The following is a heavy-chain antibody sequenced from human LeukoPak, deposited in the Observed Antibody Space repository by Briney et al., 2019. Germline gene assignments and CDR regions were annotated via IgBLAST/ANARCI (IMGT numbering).Heavy chain of an antibody. CDR2: IRYDGSNK. J-gene: IGHJ6*03. D-gene: IGHD5-12*01. V-gene: IGHV3-30*02. CDR3: ARAYSGYDYSLGSYYYYMDV. CDR1: GFTFSSYG. Sequence: GGSLRLSCAASGFTFSSYGMHWVRQAPGKGLEWVAFIRYDGSNKYYADSVKGRFTISRDNAKNSLYLQMNSLRAEDTAVYYCARAYSGYDYSLGSYYYYMDVWGKGTTVTVSS.